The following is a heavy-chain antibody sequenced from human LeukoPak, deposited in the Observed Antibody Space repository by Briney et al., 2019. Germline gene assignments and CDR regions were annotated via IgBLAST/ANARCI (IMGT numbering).Heavy chain of an antibody. D-gene: IGHD3-10*01. CDR2: ISAYNGNT. CDR3: ARVTILYGSGSGAGDAFDI. CDR1: GYTFTSYD. V-gene: IGHV1-18*01. Sequence: ASVKVSCKASGYTFTSYDINWVRQAPGQGLEWMGWISAYNGNTNYAQKLQGRVTMTTDTSTSTAYMELRSLRSDDTAVYYCARVTILYGSGSGAGDAFDIWGQGTMVTVSS. J-gene: IGHJ3*02.